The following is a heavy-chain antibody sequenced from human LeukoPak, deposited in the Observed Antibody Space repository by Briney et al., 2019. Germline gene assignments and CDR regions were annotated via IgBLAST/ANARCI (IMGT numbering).Heavy chain of an antibody. J-gene: IGHJ4*02. D-gene: IGHD4-11*01. Sequence: SETLSLTCAVYGGSFSGYYWSWIRQPPGKGLEWIGEINHSGSTNYNPSLKSRVTISVDTSKNQFSLKLSSVTAADTAVYYCAREPHTVTTSKYYFDYWGQGTLVTVSS. CDR2: INHSGST. CDR1: GGSFSGYY. CDR3: AREPHTVTTSKYYFDY. V-gene: IGHV4-34*09.